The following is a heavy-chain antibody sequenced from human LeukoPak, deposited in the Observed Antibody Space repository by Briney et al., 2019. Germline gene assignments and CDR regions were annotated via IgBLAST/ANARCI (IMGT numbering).Heavy chain of an antibody. J-gene: IGHJ4*02. Sequence: PSETLSLTCTVSGGSISSSSYYWGWIRQPPGRGLEWIGSIYYSGSTYYNPSLKSRVTISVDTSKNQFSLKLSSVTAADTAVYYCTRDGWNYSFDYWGQGTLVTVSS. V-gene: IGHV4-39*07. D-gene: IGHD6-19*01. CDR3: TRDGWNYSFDY. CDR1: GGSISSSSYY. CDR2: IYYSGST.